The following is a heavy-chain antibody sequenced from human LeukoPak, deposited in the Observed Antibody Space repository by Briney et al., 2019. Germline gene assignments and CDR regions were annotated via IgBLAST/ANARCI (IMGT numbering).Heavy chain of an antibody. CDR3: ARDSLHYYSYYMDV. CDR1: GGSISSYY. J-gene: IGHJ6*03. V-gene: IGHV4-4*07. Sequence: SETLSLTCSVSGGSISSYYWSWIRQPAGKGLEWIGRIYNTGSTNYNPSLKSRDTMSVDTSKNQFSLKLNSATAADTAVYYCARDSLHYYSYYMDVWGKGTTVTVSS. CDR2: IYNTGST.